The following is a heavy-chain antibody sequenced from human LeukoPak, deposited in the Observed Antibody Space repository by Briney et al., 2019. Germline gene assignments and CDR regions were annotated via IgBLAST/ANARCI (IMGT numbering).Heavy chain of an antibody. J-gene: IGHJ4*02. V-gene: IGHV3-9*01. D-gene: IGHD5-18*01. CDR1: GFTFDDYA. CDR3: ARQGYSYGYWVYFDY. CDR2: ISWNSGSI. Sequence: GGSLRLSCAASGFTFDDYAMHWVRQAPGKGLEWVSGISWNSGSIGYADSVKGRFTISRDNAKNSLYLQMNSLRAEDTALYYCARQGYSYGYWVYFDYWGQGTLVTVSS.